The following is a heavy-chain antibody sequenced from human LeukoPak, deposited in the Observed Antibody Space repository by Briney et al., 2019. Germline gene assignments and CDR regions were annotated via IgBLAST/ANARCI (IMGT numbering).Heavy chain of an antibody. CDR2: IYHSGST. D-gene: IGHD6-13*01. V-gene: IGHV4-59*01. CDR1: TDSTNTCY. J-gene: IGHJ4*02. CDR3: VRLRWEQLAPYFDH. Sequence: KSSETLSLTCSVSTDSTNTCYWSWIRQSPGKGLEWIGHIYHSGSTDYNPSFKSRVTISIDMSKKEFSLKLTSVTVADTAMYYCVRLRWEQLAPYFDHWGQGAFVIVSS.